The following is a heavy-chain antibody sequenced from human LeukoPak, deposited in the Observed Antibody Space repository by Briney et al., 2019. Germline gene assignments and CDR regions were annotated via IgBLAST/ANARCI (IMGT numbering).Heavy chain of an antibody. CDR2: INHNGNVN. V-gene: IGHV3-7*03. J-gene: IGHJ6*02. Sequence: GGSLRLSCAASGFTFSSYWMNWARQPPGKGLEWVASINHNGNVNYYVDSVKGRFTISRDNAKNSLYLQMSNLRAEDTAVYFCARGGGLDVWGQGATVTVSS. D-gene: IGHD3-16*01. CDR3: ARGGGLDV. CDR1: GFTFSSYW.